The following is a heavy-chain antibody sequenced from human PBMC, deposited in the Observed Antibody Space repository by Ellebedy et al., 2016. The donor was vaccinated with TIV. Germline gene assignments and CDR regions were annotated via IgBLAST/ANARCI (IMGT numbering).Heavy chain of an antibody. CDR1: GGTFSSYA. Sequence: ASVKVSCKASGGTFSSYAISWVRQAPGQGLEWMGRIIPILGIANYAQKFQGRVTITADKSTSTAYMELSSLRSEDTAVYYCARDVRAEGFDPWGQGTLVTVSS. CDR3: ARDVRAEGFDP. V-gene: IGHV1-69*04. J-gene: IGHJ5*02. CDR2: IIPILGIA.